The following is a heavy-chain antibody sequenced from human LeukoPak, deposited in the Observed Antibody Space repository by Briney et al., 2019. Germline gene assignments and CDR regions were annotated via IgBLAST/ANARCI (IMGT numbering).Heavy chain of an antibody. CDR1: GGSISSYY. V-gene: IGHV4-59*01. J-gene: IGHJ4*02. CDR2: IYYSGST. Sequence: SETLSLTCTVSGGSISSYYWSWIRQPPGKGLEWIGYIYYSGSTNYNPSLKSRVTISVDTSKNQFSLKLSSVTAADTAVYYCARDRGGGDPFDYWGQGTLVTVSS. D-gene: IGHD2-21*02. CDR3: ARDRGGGDPFDY.